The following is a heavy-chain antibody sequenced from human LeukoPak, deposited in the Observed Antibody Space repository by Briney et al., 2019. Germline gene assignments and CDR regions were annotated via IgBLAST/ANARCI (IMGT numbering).Heavy chain of an antibody. D-gene: IGHD1-7*01. J-gene: IGHJ4*02. CDR1: GYTFTGYY. Sequence: ASVKVSCKASGYTFTGYYMHWVRQAPGQGLEWMGWIKPDNGGTNYAQKFQGRVTMTRDTSISTAYMELSGLRSDDTAVYYCARGKGSGTFLNVFAYWGQGTLVTVSS. CDR2: IKPDNGGT. CDR3: ARGKGSGTFLNVFAY. V-gene: IGHV1-2*02.